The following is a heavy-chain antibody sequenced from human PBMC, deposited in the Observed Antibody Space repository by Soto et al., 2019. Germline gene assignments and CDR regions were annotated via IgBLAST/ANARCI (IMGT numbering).Heavy chain of an antibody. D-gene: IGHD6-13*01. V-gene: IGHV4-61*01. CDR1: GGSVSRANYH. CDR2: LSSSGRN. J-gene: IGHJ4*02. Sequence: QVQLQESGPGLVRPSETPSLICSVSGGSVSRANYHWGWIRQPPGKGLEWIGFLSSSGRNTFNPSLKSRVNMSVDTSKNQFSLNLSSITTADTAIYYCARTMPSLAWPTAALYWGRGTLVAVSS. CDR3: ARTMPSLAWPTAALY.